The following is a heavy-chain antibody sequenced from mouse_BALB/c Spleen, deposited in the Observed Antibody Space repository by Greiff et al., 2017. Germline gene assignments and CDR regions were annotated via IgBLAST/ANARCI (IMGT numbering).Heavy chain of an antibody. CDR3: ARANGSSYSWFAY. V-gene: IGHV5-9-4*01. J-gene: IGHJ3*01. Sequence: EVMLVESGGGLVKPGGSLKLSCAASGFTFSSYAMSWVRQSPEKRLAWVAEISSGGSYTYYPDTVTGRFTISRDNAKNTLYLEMSSLRSEDTAMYYCARANGSSYSWFAYWGQGTLVTVSA. CDR2: ISSGGSYT. CDR1: GFTFSSYA. D-gene: IGHD1-1*01.